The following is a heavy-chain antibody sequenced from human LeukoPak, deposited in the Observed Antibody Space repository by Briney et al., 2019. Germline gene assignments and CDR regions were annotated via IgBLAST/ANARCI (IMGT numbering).Heavy chain of an antibody. CDR2: IRQEGNKK. V-gene: IGHV3-7*01. D-gene: IGHD4-17*01. CDR1: GFIFSNYW. J-gene: IGHJ4*02. Sequence: PGGSLRLSCAASGFIFSNYWMSRLRQAPGKGLEWVANIRQEGNKKNYVDSVEGRFTIYRDNVQNSVYLQMTSLRAEDTAVYYCATDTGHGYFESWGQGTLVTVSS. CDR3: ATDTGHGYFES.